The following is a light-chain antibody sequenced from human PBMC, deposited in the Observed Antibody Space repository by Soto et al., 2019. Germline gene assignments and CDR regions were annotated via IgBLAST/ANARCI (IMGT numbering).Light chain of an antibody. V-gene: IGKV3-20*01. J-gene: IGKJ1*01. CDR1: QRISNSY. Sequence: EIVLTQSPGTLSLSPGERATLPCRASQRISNSYLAWYQQKPGQAPRLLIYGASSRATGIPERFSGSGSVTDFTLTISRLEPEDFAVYFCQQYGSSPRTFGQWSKVDIK. CDR3: QQYGSSPRT. CDR2: GAS.